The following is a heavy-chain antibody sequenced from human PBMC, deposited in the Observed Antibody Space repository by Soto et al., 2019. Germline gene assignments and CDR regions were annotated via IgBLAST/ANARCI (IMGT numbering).Heavy chain of an antibody. CDR1: GGSFSSYA. Sequence: QVQLVQSGAEVKKPGSSVKVSCKTSGGSFSSYAVSWVRQAPGQGLEWMGGIIPFLGTENYAQKFQGRVTIPADNPPNTAYMELNSLRFEDTAVYYCARGPPASAMAKFDYWGQGTPVTVSS. D-gene: IGHD5-18*01. V-gene: IGHV1-69*06. CDR3: ARGPPASAMAKFDY. CDR2: IIPFLGTE. J-gene: IGHJ4*02.